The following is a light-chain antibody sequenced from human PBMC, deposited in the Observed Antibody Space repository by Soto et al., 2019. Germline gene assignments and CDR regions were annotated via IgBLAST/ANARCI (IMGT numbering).Light chain of an antibody. CDR2: HVT. J-gene: IGLJ1*01. CDR3: SPYSHSHPSYV. V-gene: IGLV2-14*03. Sequence: QSVLTQPASVSGSPGQSITISCTGSSVDVGDYNSVSWYQQHPGKAPKVMIYHVTIRASGVSNRFSGSKSGNTASLTISGLQAEDEADYYCSPYSHSHPSYVFGTGTKVTVL. CDR1: SVDVGDYNS.